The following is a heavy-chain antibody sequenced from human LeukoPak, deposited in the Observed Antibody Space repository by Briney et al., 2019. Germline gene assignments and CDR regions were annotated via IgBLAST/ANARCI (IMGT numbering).Heavy chain of an antibody. Sequence: GGPLRLSCAASGFTFSSYAMHWVRQAPGKGLEWVAVISYDGTNKYYADSVKGRFTISRDNSKNTLYLQMNSLRAEDTAVYYCARAYSSGWYGDFDYWGQGTLVTVSS. CDR1: GFTFSSYA. V-gene: IGHV3-30*04. D-gene: IGHD6-19*01. J-gene: IGHJ4*02. CDR2: ISYDGTNK. CDR3: ARAYSSGWYGDFDY.